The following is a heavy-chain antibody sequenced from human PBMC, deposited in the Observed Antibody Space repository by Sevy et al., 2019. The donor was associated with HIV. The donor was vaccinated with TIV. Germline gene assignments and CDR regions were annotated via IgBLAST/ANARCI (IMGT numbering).Heavy chain of an antibody. J-gene: IGHJ3*02. D-gene: IGHD3-3*01. CDR3: ARSSFDYDFWSGYYIKKVPADI. Sequence: ASVKVSCKASGYTFTSYAMNWVRQAPGQGLEWMGWINTNTGNPTYAQGFTGRFVFSLDTSVSTAYLQISSLKAEDTAVYYCARSSFDYDFWSGYYIKKVPADIWGQGTMVTVSS. CDR2: INTNTGNP. CDR1: GYTFTSYA. V-gene: IGHV7-4-1*02.